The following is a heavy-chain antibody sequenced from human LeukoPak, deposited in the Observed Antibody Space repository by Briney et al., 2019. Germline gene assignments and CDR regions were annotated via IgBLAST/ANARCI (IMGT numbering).Heavy chain of an antibody. CDR3: AKGSIAVALFDY. Sequence: GGSLRLSCAASGFTFSSYAMSWVRQAPGKGLEWVSAMSGSGDNTYYADSVKGRFTISRDNSKNTLYMQMNSLRAEDTAVYYCAKGSIAVALFDYWGQGTLATVSS. V-gene: IGHV3-23*01. CDR1: GFTFSSYA. CDR2: MSGSGDNT. D-gene: IGHD6-19*01. J-gene: IGHJ4*02.